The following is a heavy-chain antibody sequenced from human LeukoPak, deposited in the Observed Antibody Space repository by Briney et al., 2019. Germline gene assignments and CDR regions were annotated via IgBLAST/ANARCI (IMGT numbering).Heavy chain of an antibody. CDR1: GFTFSSHS. CDR3: ARDRVLMVYAMDYYYYMDV. Sequence: GSLRLSCAASGFTFSSHSMNWVRQAPGKGLEWVSSISSSSSYIYYADSVKGRFTISRDNAKNSLYLQMNSLRAEDTAVYYCARDRVLMVYAMDYYYYMDVWGKGTTVTVSS. V-gene: IGHV3-21*01. J-gene: IGHJ6*03. D-gene: IGHD2-8*01. CDR2: ISSSSSYI.